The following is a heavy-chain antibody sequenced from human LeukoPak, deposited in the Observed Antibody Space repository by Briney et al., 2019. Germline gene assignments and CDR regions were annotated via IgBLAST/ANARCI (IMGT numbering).Heavy chain of an antibody. CDR3: ARRIYDSSGYSVYFDS. CDR2: IYPEDSDT. V-gene: IGHV5-51*01. Sequence: GESLKISCKASGYSFNNKWIGWVRQLPGKGLEWMGVIYPEDSDTRYSPSFQGQVTISVDKSINTAYLQWSGLKASDTAIYYCARRIYDSSGYSVYFDSWGQGTLVTVSS. CDR1: GYSFNNKW. J-gene: IGHJ4*02. D-gene: IGHD3-22*01.